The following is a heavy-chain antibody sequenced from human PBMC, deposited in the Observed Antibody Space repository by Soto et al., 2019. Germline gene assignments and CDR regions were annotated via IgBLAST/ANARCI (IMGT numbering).Heavy chain of an antibody. V-gene: IGHV3-30-3*01. CDR2: ISPDGSKT. CDR3: ARGLLEVMVPFDH. D-gene: IGHD2-8*02. CDR1: GFKFNTYT. Sequence: QVLLVESGGGVVQPGRSLRLSCAASGFKFNTYTFNWVRQAPGKGLEWVAMISPDGSKTNYADALKGRFTISRDNSNNKVFLQMNSLTTEDTAIYFCARGLLEVMVPFDHWGQGTLVTVS. J-gene: IGHJ4*02.